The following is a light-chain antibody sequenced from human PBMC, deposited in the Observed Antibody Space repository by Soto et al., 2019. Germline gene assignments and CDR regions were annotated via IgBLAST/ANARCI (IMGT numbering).Light chain of an antibody. CDR3: SSYTSTITLV. V-gene: IGLV2-14*01. CDR1: SSDVGGYNY. Sequence: QAVVTQPASVSGSPGQSITISCTGTSSDVGGYNYVSWYQQHPGKAPKVMIYDVDTRPSGVSNRFSGSKSGNTASLTISGLQAEDEADYYCSSYTSTITLVFGTGTKLTVL. J-gene: IGLJ1*01. CDR2: DVD.